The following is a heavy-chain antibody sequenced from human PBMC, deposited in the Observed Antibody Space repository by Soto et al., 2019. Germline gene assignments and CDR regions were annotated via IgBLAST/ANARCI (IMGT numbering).Heavy chain of an antibody. D-gene: IGHD1-7*01. V-gene: IGHV3-15*07. Sequence: TGGSLRLSCAASGFTFSNAWMNWVRQAPGKGLEWVGRIKSKTDGGTTDYAAPVKGRFTISRDDSKNTLYLQMNSLKTEDTAVYYCTTEPWRDNGNYASPGLGYWGQVRLVTLGS. J-gene: IGHJ4*02. CDR2: IKSKTDGGTT. CDR1: GFTFSNAW. CDR3: TTEPWRDNGNYASPGLGY.